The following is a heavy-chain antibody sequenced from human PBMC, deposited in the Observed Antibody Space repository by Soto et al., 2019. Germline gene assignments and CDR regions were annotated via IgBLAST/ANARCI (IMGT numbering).Heavy chain of an antibody. CDR3: AKDLDSSQNYYYYGMDV. Sequence: PGGSLRLSCAASGFTFSSYAMHWVRQAPGKGLEWVAVISYDGSNKYYADSVKGRFTISRDNSKNTLYLQMNSLRAEDTAVYYCAKDLDSSQNYYYYGMDVWGQGTTVTVSS. J-gene: IGHJ6*02. CDR1: GFTFSSYA. CDR2: ISYDGSNK. D-gene: IGHD3-22*01. V-gene: IGHV3-30-3*01.